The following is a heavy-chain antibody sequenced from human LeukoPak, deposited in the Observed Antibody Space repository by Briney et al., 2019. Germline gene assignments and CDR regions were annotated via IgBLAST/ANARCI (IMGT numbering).Heavy chain of an antibody. J-gene: IGHJ6*02. CDR1: GGTFSSYA. V-gene: IGHV1-69*13. CDR2: IIPIFGTA. D-gene: IGHD6-19*01. Sequence: SVKVSCKASGGTFSSYAISWVRQAPGQGLEWMGGIIPIFGTANYAQKFQGRVTITADESTSTAYMKLSSLRSEDTAVYYCASTQSRIAVAGTYYYYGMDVWGQGTTVTVSS. CDR3: ASTQSRIAVAGTYYYYGMDV.